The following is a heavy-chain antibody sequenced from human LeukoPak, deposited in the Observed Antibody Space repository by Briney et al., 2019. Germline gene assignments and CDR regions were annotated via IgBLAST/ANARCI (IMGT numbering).Heavy chain of an antibody. J-gene: IGHJ4*02. Sequence: SVKVSCKASGYTFTSHAITWVRQAPGEGLEWMGRIIPIFGTANYAQKFQGTVTITADKSTSTTYVELSSLRSEDTAMYYCVSTYYYDSGGSPDYWGQGTLVIVSS. D-gene: IGHD3-22*01. CDR1: GYTFTSHA. CDR3: VSTYYYDSGGSPDY. V-gene: IGHV1-69*06. CDR2: IIPIFGTA.